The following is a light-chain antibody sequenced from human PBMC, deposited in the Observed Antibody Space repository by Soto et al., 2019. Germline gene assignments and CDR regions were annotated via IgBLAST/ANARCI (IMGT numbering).Light chain of an antibody. CDR3: QHYNHWPQLS. CDR2: DAS. J-gene: IGKJ4*01. Sequence: EIVLTQSPATLSLSPGERATLSCRASQSVSSYLAWYQQKPGQAPRLLIYDASNRATGIPARFSGSGSGTDFTLTISSLQSEDSALYYCQHYNHWPQLSFGGGTKVEI. CDR1: QSVSSY. V-gene: IGKV3-11*01.